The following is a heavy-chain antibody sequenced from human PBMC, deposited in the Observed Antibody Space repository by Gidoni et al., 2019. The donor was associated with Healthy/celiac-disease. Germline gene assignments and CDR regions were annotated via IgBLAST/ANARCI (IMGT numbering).Heavy chain of an antibody. D-gene: IGHD2-2*01. CDR1: GGSLSSGDYY. CDR3: ARDYSSTPSAFDY. V-gene: IGHV4-30-4*01. CDR2: IYYSGST. J-gene: IGHJ4*02. Sequence: QVKLQESGPGLVKPSQTPSLTCTVSGGSLSSGDYYWSWIRQPPGKGLEWIGYIYYSGSTYSNPSLKSRVTISVDTSKNQFSLKLSSVTAADTAVYYCARDYSSTPSAFDYWGQGTLVTVSS.